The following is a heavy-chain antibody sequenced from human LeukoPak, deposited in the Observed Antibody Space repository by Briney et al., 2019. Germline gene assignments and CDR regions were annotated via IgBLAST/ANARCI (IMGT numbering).Heavy chain of an antibody. CDR3: ARRDSSRWREGSFDI. J-gene: IGHJ3*02. Sequence: SETLSLTCTVSGYSISSGYYWGWIRQPPGKGLEWIGSIYHSGSTYYNPSLKSRVTISVDTSKNQFSLKLSSVTTADTAVYYCARRDSSRWREGSFDIWGQGTMVTVSS. CDR2: IYHSGST. CDR1: GYSISSGYY. V-gene: IGHV4-38-2*02. D-gene: IGHD4-11*01.